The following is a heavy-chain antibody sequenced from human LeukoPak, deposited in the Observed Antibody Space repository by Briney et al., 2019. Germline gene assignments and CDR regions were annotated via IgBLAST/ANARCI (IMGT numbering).Heavy chain of an antibody. V-gene: IGHV3-21*01. CDR2: ISTRSSYK. J-gene: IGHJ6*02. D-gene: IGHD2-15*01. CDR3: ARPLRPLGYFYGMDV. CDR1: GFTLNSYS. Sequence: GGSLRLSCAASGFTLNSYSMNWVRQAPGKGLEWVSSISTRSSYKYYADSVKGRFTISRDNANNSLYLQMDNLRAEDTAVYFCARPLRPLGYFYGMDVWGPGTTVIVSS.